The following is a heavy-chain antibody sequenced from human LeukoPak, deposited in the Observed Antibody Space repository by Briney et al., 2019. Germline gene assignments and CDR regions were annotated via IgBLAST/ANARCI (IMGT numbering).Heavy chain of an antibody. CDR3: ARLLGVDTAMVTQEAVDY. J-gene: IGHJ4*02. V-gene: IGHV1-2*02. CDR2: INPNSGGT. Sequence: ASVKVSCKASGYTFTGYYMHWVRQAPGQGLEWMGWINPNSGGTNYAQKFQGRVTMTRDTSISTAYMGLSRLRSDDTAVYYCARLLGVDTAMVTQEAVDYWGQGTLVTVSS. CDR1: GYTFTGYY. D-gene: IGHD5-18*01.